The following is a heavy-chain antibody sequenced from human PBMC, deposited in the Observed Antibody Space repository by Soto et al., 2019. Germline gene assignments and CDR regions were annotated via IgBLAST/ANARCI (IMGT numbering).Heavy chain of an antibody. CDR2: ILPIAAIA. V-gene: IGHV1-69*02. J-gene: IGHJ5*02. Sequence: QVQLVQSGAEVKKPGSSVKVSCKASGGTFSRYTINWVRQAPGQGLEWMGRILPIAAIANYTQKFQGRVTITVDKSPTTAYMELSSLRSADTAVYYCARGSTIVRGAPSWFDPWGQGTLVTVSS. CDR1: GGTFSRYT. D-gene: IGHD3-10*01. CDR3: ARGSTIVRGAPSWFDP.